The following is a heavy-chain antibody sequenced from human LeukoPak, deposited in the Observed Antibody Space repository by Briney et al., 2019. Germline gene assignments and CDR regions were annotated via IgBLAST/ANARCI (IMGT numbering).Heavy chain of an antibody. V-gene: IGHV4-4*07. CDR1: GDSISSYY. Sequence: SETLSLTCTVSGDSISSYYWSWVRQPAGKGLEWIGRIHPSGSTNYNPSLKSRVTISVDTSKDQFSLKLRSVTAADTAVYYCARHETSSSWASSFDYWGQGTLVTVSS. D-gene: IGHD6-13*01. CDR2: IHPSGST. J-gene: IGHJ4*02. CDR3: ARHETSSSWASSFDY.